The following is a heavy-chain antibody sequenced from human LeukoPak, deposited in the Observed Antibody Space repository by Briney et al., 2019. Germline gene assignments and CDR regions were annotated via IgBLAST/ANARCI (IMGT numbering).Heavy chain of an antibody. D-gene: IGHD3-10*01. CDR3: ARDGNLWFGELSFWFDP. J-gene: IGHJ5*02. V-gene: IGHV1-2*02. Sequence: ASVKVSCKASGYTFTGYYMHWVRQAPGQGLEWMGWINPNSGGTNYARKFQGRVTMTRDTSISTAYMGLSRLRSDDTAVYYCARDGNLWFGELSFWFDPWGQGTLVTVSS. CDR2: INPNSGGT. CDR1: GYTFTGYY.